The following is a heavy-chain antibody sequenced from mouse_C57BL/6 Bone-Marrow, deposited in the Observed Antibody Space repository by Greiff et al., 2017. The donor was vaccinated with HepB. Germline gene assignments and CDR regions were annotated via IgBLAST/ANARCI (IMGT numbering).Heavy chain of an antibody. J-gene: IGHJ3*01. Sequence: QVQLQQPGPELVKPGASVKLSCKASGYTFTSYWMHWVKQRPGQGLEWIGKINPSNGGTNYNEKFKSKATLTVDKSSSTAYMQLSSLTSEDSAVYYCARSGIYYGYAWFAYWGQGTLVTVSA. D-gene: IGHD2-2*01. CDR3: ARSGIYYGYAWFAY. CDR2: INPSNGGT. V-gene: IGHV1-53*01. CDR1: GYTFTSYW.